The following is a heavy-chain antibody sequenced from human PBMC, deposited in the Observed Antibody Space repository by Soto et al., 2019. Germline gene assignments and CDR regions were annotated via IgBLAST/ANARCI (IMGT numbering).Heavy chain of an antibody. J-gene: IGHJ4*02. CDR3: AKFHYSSSSGGDYFDY. V-gene: IGHV3-23*01. CDR2: ISGSGGST. D-gene: IGHD6-6*01. CDR1: GFTFSSYA. Sequence: GGSLRLSCAASGFTFSSYAMSWVRQAPGKGLEWVSAISGSGGSTYYADSVKGRFTISRDNSKNTLYLQMNSLRTEDTAVYYCAKFHYSSSSGGDYFDYWGQGTLVTVSS.